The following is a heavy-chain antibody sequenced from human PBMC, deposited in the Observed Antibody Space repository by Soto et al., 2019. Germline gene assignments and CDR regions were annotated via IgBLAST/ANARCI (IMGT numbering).Heavy chain of an antibody. V-gene: IGHV4-34*01. J-gene: IGHJ4*02. CDR3: ARESVWYYDFWSGYYRVFDY. CDR1: GGSFSGYY. CDR2: INHSGST. D-gene: IGHD3-3*01. Sequence: PSETLSLTCAVYGGSFSGYYWSWIRQPPGKGLEWIGEINHSGSTNYNPSLKSRVTISADTSKNQFSLKLSSVTAADTAVYYCARESVWYYDFWSGYYRVFDYWGQGTLVTVSS.